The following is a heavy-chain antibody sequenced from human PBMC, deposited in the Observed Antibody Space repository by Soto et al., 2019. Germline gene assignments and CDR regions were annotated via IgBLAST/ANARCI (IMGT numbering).Heavy chain of an antibody. V-gene: IGHV3-74*01. CDR2: INGDGRTT. D-gene: IGHD2-15*01. J-gene: IGHJ4*02. Sequence: EVQLVESGGGLVQPGGSLRLSCAASGFTFSSYWIHWVRQAPGKGLVWVSRINGDGRTTNYADSVRGQFAISRDNAKNTVYLQMTSLRAEDTAVYYCAIGAAGRYSSDYWGQGTLVTVSS. CDR1: GFTFSSYW. CDR3: AIGAAGRYSSDY.